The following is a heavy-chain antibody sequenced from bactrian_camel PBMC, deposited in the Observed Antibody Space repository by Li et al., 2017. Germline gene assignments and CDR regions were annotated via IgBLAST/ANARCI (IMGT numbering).Heavy chain of an antibody. CDR3: AAGRFQGWTPSRYEPYY. D-gene: IGHD3*01. V-gene: IGHV3S54*01. CDR2: MDTNGGNT. J-gene: IGHJ4*01. CDR1: TAAYSSNC. Sequence: HVQLVESGGGSVQAGGSLRLSCAASTAAYSSNCLGWFRQPPGQEREGIAVMDTNGGNTYYADSVKGRFTIIQDNAKNTLYLQMNSLKPEDTAMYYCAAGRFQGWTPSRYEPYYWGQGTQVTVS.